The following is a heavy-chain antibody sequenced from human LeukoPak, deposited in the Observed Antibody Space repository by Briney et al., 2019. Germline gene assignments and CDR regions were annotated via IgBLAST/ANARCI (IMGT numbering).Heavy chain of an antibody. CDR1: GGSFSGYY. CDR2: INHSGST. V-gene: IGHV4-34*01. J-gene: IGHJ4*02. D-gene: IGHD2-15*01. Sequence: SETLSLTCAVYGGSFSGYYWSWIRQPPGKGLEWIAEINHSGSTNYNPSLKSRVTISVDTSKNQFSLKLSSVTAADTAVYYCARGEPGYCSGGSCYPFDYWGQGTLVTVSS. CDR3: ARGEPGYCSGGSCYPFDY.